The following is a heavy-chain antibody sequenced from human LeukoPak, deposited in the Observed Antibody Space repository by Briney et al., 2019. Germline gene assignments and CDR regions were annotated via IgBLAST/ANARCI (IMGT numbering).Heavy chain of an antibody. V-gene: IGHV4-59*08. J-gene: IGHJ4*02. CDR3: AGLRGALDF. CDR1: GGSIGSYY. CDR2: IYYSGST. Sequence: ASETLSLTCTVSGGSIGSYYWSWIRQPPGKGLECIGYIYYSGSTNYNPSLKSRVTISVDTSKNQFSLKLSSVTAADTAVYYCAGLRGALDFWGQGTLVTVSS. D-gene: IGHD1-26*01.